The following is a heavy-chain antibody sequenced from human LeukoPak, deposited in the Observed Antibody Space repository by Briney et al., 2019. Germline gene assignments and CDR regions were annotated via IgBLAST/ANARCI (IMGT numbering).Heavy chain of an antibody. V-gene: IGHV3-20*04. D-gene: IGHD1-26*01. J-gene: IGHJ4*02. Sequence: GGSLRLSCAASGFTFDDYGMSWVRQAPGKGLEWVSGINWNGGSTGYADSVKGRFTISRDNAKNSLYLQMNSLRAEDTALYYCARDRIVGATTESFDYWGQGTLVTASS. CDR1: GFTFDDYG. CDR2: INWNGGST. CDR3: ARDRIVGATTESFDY.